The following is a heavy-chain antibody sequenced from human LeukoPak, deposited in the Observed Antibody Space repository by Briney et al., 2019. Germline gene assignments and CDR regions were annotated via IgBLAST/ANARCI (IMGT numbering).Heavy chain of an antibody. Sequence: GGSLRLSCIDCGFTFSRHDLSWVRQAPGKGLEGVSSITSGGSTSFYADSVKGRFTISRDKPKNTLYLQMNSLRAEDTAVYYCAKGPPFSSTWYFDFWAQGALVTVSS. CDR2: ITSGGSTS. D-gene: IGHD6-13*01. V-gene: IGHV3-23*01. CDR3: AKGPPFSSTWYFDF. J-gene: IGHJ4*02. CDR1: GFTFSRHD.